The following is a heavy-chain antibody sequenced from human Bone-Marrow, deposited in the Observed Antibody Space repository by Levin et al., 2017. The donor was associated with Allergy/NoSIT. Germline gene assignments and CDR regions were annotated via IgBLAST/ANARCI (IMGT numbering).Heavy chain of an antibody. CDR1: GFTFSSYG. V-gene: IGHV3-30*03. CDR3: ARTGYSSPAGMIY. CDR2: ISYDGSNK. Sequence: PGGSLRLSCAASGFTFSSYGMHWVRQAPGKGLEWVAVISYDGSNKYYADSVKGRFTISRDNSKNTLYLQMNSLRAEDTAVYYCARTGYSSPAGMIYWGQGTLVTVSS. J-gene: IGHJ4*02. D-gene: IGHD6-13*01.